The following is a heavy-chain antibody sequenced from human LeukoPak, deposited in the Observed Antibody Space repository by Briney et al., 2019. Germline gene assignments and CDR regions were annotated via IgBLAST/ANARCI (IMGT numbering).Heavy chain of an antibody. CDR2: ISAYNGNT. J-gene: IGHJ4*02. V-gene: IGHV1-18*01. CDR1: GYTFTSYG. D-gene: IGHD6-13*01. CDR3: ARDRSVAAAGRFSDY. Sequence: ASVKVSCKASGYTFTSYGISWVRQAPGQGLEWMGWISAYNGNTNYAQKLQGRVTMTTDTSTSTAYMELRSLRSDDTAVYYCARDRSVAAAGRFSDYWGQGTLVTVSS.